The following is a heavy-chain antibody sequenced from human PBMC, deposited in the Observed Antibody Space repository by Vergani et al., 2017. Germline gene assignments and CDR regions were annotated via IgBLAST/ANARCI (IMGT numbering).Heavy chain of an antibody. CDR2: IYYSGST. J-gene: IGHJ2*01. V-gene: IGHV4-39*01. CDR3: ARLSTYEFWSGYYTTGWYFDL. CDR1: GCSISSSSYY. D-gene: IGHD3-3*01. Sequence: QLQLHESGPGLVKPSETLSLTCTVSGCSISSSSYYWGWIRQPPGKGLEWIGSIYYSGSTYYNPSLKSRVTISVDTSKNQFSLKLSSVTAADTAVYYCARLSTYEFWSGYYTTGWYFDLWGRGTLVTVSS.